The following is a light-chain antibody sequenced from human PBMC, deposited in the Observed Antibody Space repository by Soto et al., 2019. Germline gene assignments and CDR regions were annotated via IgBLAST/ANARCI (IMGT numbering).Light chain of an antibody. CDR2: DVS. Sequence: DIQMTQSPSTLSASVGDRVTITCRASQSISRRLAGYQQKPGKAPTLLIYDVSSFEGGVPARFSGSGSGTDFTLTISSLEPDDFAVYYCQHYNASSRTFGQGTKVEIK. V-gene: IGKV1-5*01. CDR3: QHYNASSRT. CDR1: QSISRR. J-gene: IGKJ1*01.